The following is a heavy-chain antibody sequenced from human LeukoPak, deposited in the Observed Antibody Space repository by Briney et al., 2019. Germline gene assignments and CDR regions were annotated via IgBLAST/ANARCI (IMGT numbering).Heavy chain of an antibody. V-gene: IGHV4-38-2*02. CDR2: IYRSGST. CDR3: ARDGWNDDDGFDI. CDR1: GYSISSGYY. D-gene: IGHD1-1*01. J-gene: IGHJ3*02. Sequence: SSETLSLTCTVSGYSISSGYYWGWIRQPPGKGLEWIGSIYRSGSTYYNLSLKSRVTISADTSKNQFSLKLSSVTAADTAVYYCARDGWNDDDGFDIWGQGTMVTVSS.